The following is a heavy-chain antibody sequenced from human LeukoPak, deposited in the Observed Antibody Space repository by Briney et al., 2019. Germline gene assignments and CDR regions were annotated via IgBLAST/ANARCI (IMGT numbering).Heavy chain of an antibody. CDR2: IKQDGSEK. Sequence: GGSLRLSCAASGFTFSSYWMSWVRQAPGKGLEWVANIKQDGSEKYYVDSVKGRFTISRDNAKNSLYLQMNSLRAEDTAVYYCARASGFWSGYYTGSPFDYWGQGTLVTVSS. CDR1: GFTFSSYW. J-gene: IGHJ4*02. V-gene: IGHV3-7*01. D-gene: IGHD3-3*01. CDR3: ARASGFWSGYYTGSPFDY.